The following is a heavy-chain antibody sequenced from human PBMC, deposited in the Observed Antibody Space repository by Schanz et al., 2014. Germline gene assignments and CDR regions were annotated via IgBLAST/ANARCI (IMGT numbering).Heavy chain of an antibody. CDR2: INAGTGNT. J-gene: IGHJ4*02. CDR3: ATGPSGSLDY. Sequence: QVQLVQSWAEVKGPGASVKVSCKASGYSFTPFPIHWVRQAPGQRLEWMGWINAGTGNTEYSQKFQGRVTISADTSASTAYMEVRSLTSEDTAVYYCATGPSGSLDYWGQGTLVTVSS. CDR1: GYSFTPFP. D-gene: IGHD3-10*01. V-gene: IGHV1-3*01.